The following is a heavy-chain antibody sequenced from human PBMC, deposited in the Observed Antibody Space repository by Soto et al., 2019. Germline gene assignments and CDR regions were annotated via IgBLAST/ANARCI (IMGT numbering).Heavy chain of an antibody. J-gene: IGHJ6*02. V-gene: IGHV3-30-3*01. D-gene: IGHD3-3*01. CDR3: VRAEPAGFRVTTAYHYYGMDV. CDR2: ISYDGTNK. CDR1: GFTFSGYA. Sequence: VILVESGGGVVQPGRSLRLSCAASGFTFSGYALHWVRQTPGKGLEWMAVISYDGTNKYYAGSVEGRFTIPRDNSSNILFLLMKSLRPEDTAIYYCVRAEPAGFRVTTAYHYYGMDVWGQGTTVTVSS.